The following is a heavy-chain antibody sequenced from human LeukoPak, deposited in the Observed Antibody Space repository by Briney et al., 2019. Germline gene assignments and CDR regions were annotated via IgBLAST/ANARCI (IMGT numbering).Heavy chain of an antibody. CDR2: IASSGST. D-gene: IGHD6-13*01. V-gene: IGHV4-61*02. J-gene: IGHJ6*03. Sequence: SETLSLTCTVSGDSISSDPYYWSWVRQPAGGGLEWIGRIASSGSTDYNASFKSRVFMSVDTSKNQFSLKLTSVTAADTAVYYCARHPGKAAPGMGPYYYYYSMDVWGRGTTVTVSS. CDR1: GDSISSDPYY. CDR3: ARHPGKAAPGMGPYYYYYSMDV.